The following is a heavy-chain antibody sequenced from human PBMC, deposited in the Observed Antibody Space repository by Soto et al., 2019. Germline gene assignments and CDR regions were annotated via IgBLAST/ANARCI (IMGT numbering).Heavy chain of an antibody. CDR3: ALSTYYDILTAPADAFDI. Sequence: GGSLRLSCAAAGFTFSNHWMHWVRQAPGKGLVWVSRISSSGSSTFYADSVKGRFTISRDNAKNTLYLQMNSLRAEDTAVYYFALSTYYDILTAPADAFDIWGQGTMVTVSS. V-gene: IGHV3-74*01. CDR1: GFTFSNHW. J-gene: IGHJ3*02. D-gene: IGHD3-9*01. CDR2: ISSSGSST.